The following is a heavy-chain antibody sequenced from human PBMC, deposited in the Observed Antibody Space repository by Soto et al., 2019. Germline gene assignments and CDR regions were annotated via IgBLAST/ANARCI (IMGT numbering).Heavy chain of an antibody. CDR1: GGSISSGGYY. CDR2: IYYSGST. V-gene: IGHV4-31*03. D-gene: IGHD3-10*01. Sequence: SETLSLTCTVSGGSISSGGYYWSWIRQHPGKGLKWIGYIYYSGSTHYNPSLKSRVTISVDTSKNQFSLKLSSVTAADTAVYYCARGSGGSGSGWGQGTLVTVPS. CDR3: ARGSGGSGSG. J-gene: IGHJ4*02.